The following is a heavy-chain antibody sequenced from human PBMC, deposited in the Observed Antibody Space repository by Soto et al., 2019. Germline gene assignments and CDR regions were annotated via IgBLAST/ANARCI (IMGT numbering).Heavy chain of an antibody. CDR1: GFTSGTYA. Sequence: EVQLLESGGGLVQPGRSLRLSCAASGFTSGTYAMSWVRQAPGKGLEWVSTVSGSGDNAYYADSVKGRFSISRDNSKNTVYLQMNSLRAEDTAVYYCARTIVVVTARYCGMDVWGQGTTVTVSS. J-gene: IGHJ6*02. D-gene: IGHD2-21*02. CDR3: ARTIVVVTARYCGMDV. CDR2: VSGSGDNA. V-gene: IGHV3-23*01.